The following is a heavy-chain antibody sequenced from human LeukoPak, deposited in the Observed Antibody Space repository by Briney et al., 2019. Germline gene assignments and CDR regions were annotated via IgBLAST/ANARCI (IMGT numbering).Heavy chain of an antibody. CDR3: AKNGLAAAGTPLDY. J-gene: IGHJ4*02. Sequence: GGSLRPSCAASGFTFSSYAMSWVRQAPGKGLEWVSAISGSGGSTYYADSVKGRFTISRDNSKNTLYLQMNSLRAEDTAVYYCAKNGLAAAGTPLDYWGQGTLVTVSS. CDR1: GFTFSSYA. V-gene: IGHV3-23*01. D-gene: IGHD6-13*01. CDR2: ISGSGGST.